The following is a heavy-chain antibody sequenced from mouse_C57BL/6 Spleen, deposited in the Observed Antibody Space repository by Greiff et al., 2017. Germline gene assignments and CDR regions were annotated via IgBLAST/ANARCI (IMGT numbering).Heavy chain of an antibody. Sequence: DVKLVESGGGLVQPGGSLKLSCAASGFTFSDYGMAWVRQAPRQGPEWVAFISNLAYSIYYADTVTGRFTISRENAKNTLYLEMSSLRSEDTAMYYCARHEEDMDYWGQGTSVTVSS. CDR3: ARHEEDMDY. CDR1: GFTFSDYG. CDR2: ISNLAYSI. V-gene: IGHV5-15*01. J-gene: IGHJ4*01.